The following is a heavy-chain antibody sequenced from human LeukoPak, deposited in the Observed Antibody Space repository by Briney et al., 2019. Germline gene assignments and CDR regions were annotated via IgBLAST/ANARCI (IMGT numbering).Heavy chain of an antibody. CDR2: ISTTAGTI. CDR3: ARVGRDSIGAFDY. V-gene: IGHV3-48*03. Sequence: GGSLKLSCEATGFSFSNYEMNWVRQAPGKRLEWVAYISTTAGTIYCTDSVKGRFTISRDNTKNSLYLQMNSLRAEDTALYYCARVGRDSIGAFDYWGQGTLVTVSS. D-gene: IGHD5-24*01. CDR1: GFSFSNYE. J-gene: IGHJ4*02.